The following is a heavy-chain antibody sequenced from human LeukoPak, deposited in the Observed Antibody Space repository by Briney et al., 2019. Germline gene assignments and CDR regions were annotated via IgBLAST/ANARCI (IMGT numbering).Heavy chain of an antibody. Sequence: TGGSRRPSCPPPGSTSISYTMHWVGQATEKVREWVSAMLTAVNTSYPGSVKGRFTTSRENAKNSLFLQMNSLRAGDTAVYYCARGRHAFDIWGQGTMVTVSS. V-gene: IGHV3-13*01. CDR2: MLTAVNT. CDR1: GSTSISYT. CDR3: ARGRHAFDI. J-gene: IGHJ3*02.